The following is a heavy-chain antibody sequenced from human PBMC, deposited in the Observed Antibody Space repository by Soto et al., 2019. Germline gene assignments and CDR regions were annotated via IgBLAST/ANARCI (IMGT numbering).Heavy chain of an antibody. CDR3: AMVVMTTVPASYYYGMDV. CDR2: IIPFIGTA. D-gene: IGHD4-4*01. CDR1: GGTFSSYA. Sequence: QVQLVQSGAEVKKPGYSVTVSCKASGGTFSSYAISWVRQAPGQGLEWMGRIIPFIGTANYAQKFQGRVTISADESTSTAFMELTSLRSDDTAVYYCAMVVMTTVPASYYYGMDVWGQGTTVTVSS. V-gene: IGHV1-69*18. J-gene: IGHJ6*02.